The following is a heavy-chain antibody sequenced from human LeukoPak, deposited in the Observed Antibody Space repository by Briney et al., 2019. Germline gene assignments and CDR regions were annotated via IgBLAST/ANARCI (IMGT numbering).Heavy chain of an antibody. J-gene: IGHJ6*03. CDR1: GFTFSSYE. D-gene: IGHD6-13*01. V-gene: IGHV3-48*03. CDR2: ISSSGSTI. Sequence: GGSLRLSCAASGFTFSSYEMNWVRQAPGKGLEWVSYISSSGSTIYYADSVKGRFTISRDNAKNSLYLQMNGLRAEDTALYHCARVGLGTAAVGKGGTYSYSYYYMDVWGKGTTVTISS. CDR3: ARVGLGTAAVGKGGTYSYSYYYMDV.